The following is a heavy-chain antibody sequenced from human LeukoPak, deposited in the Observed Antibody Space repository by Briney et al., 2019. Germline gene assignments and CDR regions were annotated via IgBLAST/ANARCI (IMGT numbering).Heavy chain of an antibody. CDR2: IWYDGSNK. CDR3: AKLRDFFDSSGQFDY. J-gene: IGHJ4*02. D-gene: IGHD3-22*01. Sequence: GGSLRLSCAASGFTFSNYGMHWVRQAPGKGLEWVAVIWYDGSNKYYGDSVKGRFTISRDNSKKTLYLQMNSLRAEDTAIYYCAKLRDFFDSSGQFDYWGQGTLVTVSS. V-gene: IGHV3-33*06. CDR1: GFTFSNYG.